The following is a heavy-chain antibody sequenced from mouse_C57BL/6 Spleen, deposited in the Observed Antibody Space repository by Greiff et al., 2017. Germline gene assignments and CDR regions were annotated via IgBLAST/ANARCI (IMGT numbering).Heavy chain of an antibody. V-gene: IGHV1-52*01. CDR3: ARDYYSSSYAMDY. J-gene: IGHJ4*01. CDR2: IDPSDSET. CDR1: GYTFTSYW. Sequence: QVQLQQPGAELVRPGSSVKLSCKASGYTFTSYWMHWVKQRPIQGLEWIGNIDPSDSETHYNQKFKDKATLTVDKSSSTAYMQLSSLTSEDSAVYYCARDYYSSSYAMDYWGQGTSVTVSS. D-gene: IGHD1-1*01.